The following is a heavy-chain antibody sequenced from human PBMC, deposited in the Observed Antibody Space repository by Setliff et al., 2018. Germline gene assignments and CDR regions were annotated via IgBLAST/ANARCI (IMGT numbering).Heavy chain of an antibody. CDR2: INNIGVTT. CDR1: GFTFSSYS. CDR3: AKSLYFYDSSGYYYDRDYYYYMDV. D-gene: IGHD3-22*01. Sequence: GGSLRLSCAASGFTFSSYSMVWVRQAPGKGLEWVAAINNIGVTTFHADSVKGRFTISRDNSKNTLYLQMNSLRAEDTAVYYCAKSLYFYDSSGYYYDRDYYYYMDVWGKGTTVTVSS. J-gene: IGHJ6*03. V-gene: IGHV3-23*01.